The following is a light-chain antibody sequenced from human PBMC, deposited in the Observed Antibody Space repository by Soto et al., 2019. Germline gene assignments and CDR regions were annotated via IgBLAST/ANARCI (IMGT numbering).Light chain of an antibody. Sequence: DVVMTQSPLSLPVTLGQPASISCRSSQSLVYSDGNTYLDWFQQRPGQSPRRLISTVSKRDSGVPDRFSGSGSATDFTLTISRVEAEDVGVYYCMQGTHWYTFGQGPSWRSN. CDR3: MQGTHWYT. J-gene: IGKJ2*01. CDR2: TVS. V-gene: IGKV2-30*01. CDR1: QSLVYSDGNTY.